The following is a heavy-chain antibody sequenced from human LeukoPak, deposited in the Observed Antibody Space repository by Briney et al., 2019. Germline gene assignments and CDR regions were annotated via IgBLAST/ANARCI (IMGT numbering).Heavy chain of an antibody. V-gene: IGHV1-2*02. CDR3: ARDQSTIFGVASWYFDY. J-gene: IGHJ4*02. CDR1: GYTFTGYY. D-gene: IGHD3-3*01. Sequence: ASVKVSCKASGYTFTGYYMHWVRQAPGQGLEWMGWINPNNGGTNYAQKFQGRVTMTRDTSISTAYMELSRLRSDDTAVYYCARDQSTIFGVASWYFDYWGQGTLVTVSS. CDR2: INPNNGGT.